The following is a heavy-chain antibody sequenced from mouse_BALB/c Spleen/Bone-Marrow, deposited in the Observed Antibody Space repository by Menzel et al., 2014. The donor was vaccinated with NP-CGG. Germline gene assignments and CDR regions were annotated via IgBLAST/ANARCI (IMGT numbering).Heavy chain of an antibody. D-gene: IGHD2-14*01. CDR1: GFNIKDTY. J-gene: IGHJ1*01. Sequence: EVKLVESGAELVKPGASVKLSCTASGFNIKDTYMHWVKQRPEQGLECIGRIDPANGNTKYDPKFQGKATITADTSSNTAYLQLSSLTSEDTAVYYCASYRYAWYFDVWGAGTTVTVSS. CDR2: IDPANGNT. CDR3: ASYRYAWYFDV. V-gene: IGHV14-3*02.